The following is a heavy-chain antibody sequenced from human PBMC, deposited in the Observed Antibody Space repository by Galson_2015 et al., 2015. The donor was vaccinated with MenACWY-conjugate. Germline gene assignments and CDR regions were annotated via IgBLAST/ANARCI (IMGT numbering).Heavy chain of an antibody. CDR1: GFSVSSNC. D-gene: IGHD1/OR15-1a*01. CDR2: ICSGETT. Sequence: SLRLSCAASGFSVSSNCMSWVRQAPGKGLEWVSFICSGETTYYPDSVKGRFTISRDNSKNTLYLQMNSLRTEDTAVYYCASGSRDWNSLGAFEIWGQGTMVTVSS. CDR3: ASGSRDWNSLGAFEI. J-gene: IGHJ3*02. V-gene: IGHV3-66*02.